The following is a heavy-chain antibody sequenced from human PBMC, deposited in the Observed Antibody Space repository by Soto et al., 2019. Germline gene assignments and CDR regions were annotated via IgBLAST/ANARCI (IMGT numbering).Heavy chain of an antibody. J-gene: IGHJ6*02. V-gene: IGHV3-23*01. CDR2: ISASDGAT. CDR3: AKHLHIVVRFSPLFSFYGLDV. CDR1: GXTFSTYS. Sequence: GSLRLSCVASGXTFSTYSMGWVRQAPGRGLEWVAGISASDGATYYADSVKGLFTISIDNSKNTLYLQMNSPRAEDTDVYYCAKHLHIVVRFSPLFSFYGLDVWGQGTTVTVSS. D-gene: IGHD2-2*01.